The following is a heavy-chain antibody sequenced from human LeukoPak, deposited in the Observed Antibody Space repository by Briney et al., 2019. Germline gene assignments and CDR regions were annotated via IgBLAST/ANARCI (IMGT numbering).Heavy chain of an antibody. D-gene: IGHD6-19*01. CDR1: GGSISSHY. Sequence: SETLSLTCTVSGGSISSHYWSWIRQPPGKGLEWIGYIYYSGSTNYNPSLKSRVTISVDTSKNQFSLKLSSVTAADTAVYYCARRPYSSGWYGDFDYWGQGTLVTVSS. CDR2: IYYSGST. V-gene: IGHV4-59*11. J-gene: IGHJ4*02. CDR3: ARRPYSSGWYGDFDY.